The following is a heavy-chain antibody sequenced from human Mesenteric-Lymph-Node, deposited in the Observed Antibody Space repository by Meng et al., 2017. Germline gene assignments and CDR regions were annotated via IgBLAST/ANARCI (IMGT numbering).Heavy chain of an antibody. D-gene: IGHD2-15*01. CDR3: ARDSGYCSGGSCYSGDY. J-gene: IGHJ4*02. CDR1: GYTFTGYY. CDR2: INPNSGGT. Sequence: ASVKVSCKASGYTFTGYYMHWVRQAPGQGLEWMGWINPNSGGTNYAQKFQGRVTMTRDTSISTAYMEPSRLRSDDTAVYYCARDSGYCSGGSCYSGDYWGQGTLVTVSS. V-gene: IGHV1-2*02.